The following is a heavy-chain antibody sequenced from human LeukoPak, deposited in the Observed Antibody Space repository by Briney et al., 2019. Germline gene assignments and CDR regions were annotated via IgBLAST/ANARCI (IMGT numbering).Heavy chain of an antibody. CDR3: ARDYDFWSGYYSPTRGYFGY. J-gene: IGHJ4*02. D-gene: IGHD3-3*01. V-gene: IGHV3-30*02. CDR2: IRYDGSNK. Sequence: GGSLRLSCAASGYTFSGSGMHWVRQAPGKGLEWVTFIRYDGSNKYYTDSVKGRFTISRDNSKNTLYLQMDSLRAEDTAVYYCARDYDFWSGYYSPTRGYFGYWGQGTLVTVSS. CDR1: GYTFSGSG.